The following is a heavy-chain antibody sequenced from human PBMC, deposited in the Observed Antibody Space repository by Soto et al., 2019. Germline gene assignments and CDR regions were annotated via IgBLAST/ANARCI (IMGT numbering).Heavy chain of an antibody. CDR3: ASPGNNCQSSGYFYFDF. CDR1: GGSISSSSYY. CDR2: IYYSGRT. V-gene: IGHV4-39*01. J-gene: IGHJ4*02. D-gene: IGHD3-22*01. Sequence: QMQLQESGPGLVKPSETLSLSCTVSGGSISSSSYYWGWIRQPPGKGVEWIGYIYYSGRTYVNPSLESRVTTSRDVSNRQFSLRLSCVTAADTAVYYCASPGNNCQSSGYFYFDFWGQGTLVTFSS.